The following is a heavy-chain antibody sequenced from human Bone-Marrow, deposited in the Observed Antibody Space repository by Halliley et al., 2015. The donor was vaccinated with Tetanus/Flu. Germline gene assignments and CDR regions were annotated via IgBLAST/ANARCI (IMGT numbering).Heavy chain of an antibody. J-gene: IGHJ4*02. CDR3: ARAPYSSSSLDYFDY. V-gene: IGHV4-31*02. D-gene: IGHD6-6*01. Sequence: WLGYIYYRGNTYYTPSLESRVTISLDTSQKQFSLKLTSVTAADTAMYYCARAPYSSSSLDYFDYWGQGTLVTASS. CDR2: IYYRGNT.